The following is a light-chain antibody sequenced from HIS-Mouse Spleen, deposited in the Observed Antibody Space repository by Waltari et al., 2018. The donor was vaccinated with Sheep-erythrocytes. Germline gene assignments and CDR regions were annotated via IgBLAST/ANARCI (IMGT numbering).Light chain of an antibody. J-gene: IGLJ1*01. V-gene: IGLV3-21*03. CDR3: QVWDSSSDHYV. CDR1: NIGSKS. CDR2: DDS. Sequence: SYVLTQPPSVSVAPGKTARITCGGNNIGSKSVHWYQQKPGQAPVLVVYDDSDRPSGILERFSGSNSGNTATLTISRVEAGDEADYYCQVWDSSSDHYVFGTGTKVTVL.